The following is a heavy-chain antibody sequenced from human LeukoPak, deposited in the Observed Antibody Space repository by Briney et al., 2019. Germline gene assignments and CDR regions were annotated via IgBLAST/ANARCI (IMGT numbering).Heavy chain of an antibody. V-gene: IGHV3-30*04. CDR3: ARDRIVVVVAALHVGFDP. CDR1: GFTFSSYA. D-gene: IGHD2-15*01. Sequence: GRSLRLSCAASGFTFSSYAMHWVRQAPGKGLEWVAVISYDGSNKYYADSVKGRFTISRDNSKNTLYLQMNSLRAEDTAVYYCARDRIVVVVAALHVGFDPWGQGTLATVSS. J-gene: IGHJ5*02. CDR2: ISYDGSNK.